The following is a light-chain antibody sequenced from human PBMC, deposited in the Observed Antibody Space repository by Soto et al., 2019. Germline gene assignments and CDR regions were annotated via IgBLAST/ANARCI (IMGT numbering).Light chain of an antibody. CDR3: TSYASGSSHVV. V-gene: IGLV2-14*01. J-gene: IGLJ2*01. CDR2: DFN. CDR1: SSDIGGYDY. Sequence: QSALTQPASVSGSPGQSITLSCTGTSSDIGGYDYVSWYQRHPGKAPKLLIYDFNNRPSGVSNRFSGSKSGNTASLTISGLQAEDEADYYCTSYASGSSHVVFGGGTKLTVL.